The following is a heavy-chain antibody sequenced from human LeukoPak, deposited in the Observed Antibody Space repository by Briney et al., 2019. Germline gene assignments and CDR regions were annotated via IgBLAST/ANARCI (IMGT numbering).Heavy chain of an antibody. J-gene: IGHJ3*02. CDR3: ARDNMGYDM. V-gene: IGHV3-48*01. Sequence: GGSLRLSCAASGFTFSTYSINWVRQAPGKGLEWVSYISSSSSTIYYADSVKGRFTISRDNVKNSLYLQMNSLRVEDTAVYYCARDNMGYDMWGQGTMVTVSS. CDR2: ISSSSSTI. D-gene: IGHD5-12*01. CDR1: GFTFSTYS.